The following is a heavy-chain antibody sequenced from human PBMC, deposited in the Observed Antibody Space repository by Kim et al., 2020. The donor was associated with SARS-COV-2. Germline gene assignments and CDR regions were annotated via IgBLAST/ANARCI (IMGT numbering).Heavy chain of an antibody. Sequence: GGSLRLSCAASKFTVGSNYMTWVRQAPGKGLEWVSVIYSGGNTYYADSVKGRFTISRDYSKNTLYLQMNSLRAEDTAVYYCARTDYGDNYYFDYWGQGTL. CDR2: IYSGGNT. CDR1: KFTVGSNY. V-gene: IGHV3-66*01. J-gene: IGHJ4*02. D-gene: IGHD4-17*01. CDR3: ARTDYGDNYYFDY.